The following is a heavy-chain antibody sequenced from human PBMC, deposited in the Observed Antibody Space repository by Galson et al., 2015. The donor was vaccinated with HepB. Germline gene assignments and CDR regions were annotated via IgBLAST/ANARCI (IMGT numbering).Heavy chain of an antibody. CDR1: GFTFGDYA. CDR2: IRSKAYGGTT. J-gene: IGHJ4*02. V-gene: IGHV3-49*04. CDR3: TREAYYYDSSGYYSFDY. Sequence: SLRLSCAASGFTFGDYAMSWVRQAPGKGLEWVGFIRSKAYGGTTEYAASVKGRFTISRDDSKSIAYLQMNSLKTEGTAVYYCTREAYYYDSSGYYSFDYWGQGTLVTVSS. D-gene: IGHD3-22*01.